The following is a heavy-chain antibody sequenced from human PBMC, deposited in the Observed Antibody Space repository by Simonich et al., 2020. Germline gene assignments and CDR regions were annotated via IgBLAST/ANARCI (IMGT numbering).Heavy chain of an antibody. J-gene: IGHJ3*02. V-gene: IGHV1-2*02. CDR2: INPKSGGT. Sequence: QVQLVQSGAEVKKPGASVKVSCKASGYPFTGYYMHWVRQAPGQGLEWMGWINPKSGGTNYARKFQGRVTMTRDTSTSTAYMELSRLRSDDTAVYYCARGPRWTGDDAFDIWGQGTMVTVSS. CDR3: ARGPRWTGDDAFDI. D-gene: IGHD7-27*01. CDR1: GYPFTGYY.